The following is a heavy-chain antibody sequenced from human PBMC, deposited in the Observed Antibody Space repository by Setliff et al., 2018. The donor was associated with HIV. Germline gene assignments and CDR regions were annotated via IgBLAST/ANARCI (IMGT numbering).Heavy chain of an antibody. J-gene: IGHJ4*02. CDR3: AAFFVTPLMTQDF. D-gene: IGHD4-17*01. CDR2: IFHDGRT. Sequence: SETLSLTCTVSGGSISSSSYYWGWIRQPPGKGLEWIGSIFHDGRTYYNPSLKSRVTISRDPSTKQFSLKMTSMTAADTAVYYCAAFFVTPLMTQDFWGQGTLVTVSS. CDR1: GGSISSSSYY. V-gene: IGHV4-39*07.